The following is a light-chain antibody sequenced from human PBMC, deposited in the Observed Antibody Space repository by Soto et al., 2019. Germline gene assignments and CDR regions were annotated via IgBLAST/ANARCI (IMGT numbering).Light chain of an antibody. J-gene: IGLJ1*01. CDR3: SSYTSSSPLYV. CDR2: DVS. CDR1: SSDVGGYNY. Sequence: QSALTQPASVSGSPGQSITISCTGTSSDVGGYNYVSWYQQRPGKAPKLMIYDVSNRPSGVSNRFSGSKSGNTASLTISGLQAEDEADYYCSSYTSSSPLYVFGTGTKLTVL. V-gene: IGLV2-14*01.